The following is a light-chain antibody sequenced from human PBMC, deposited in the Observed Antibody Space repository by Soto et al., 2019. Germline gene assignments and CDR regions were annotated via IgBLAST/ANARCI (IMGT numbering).Light chain of an antibody. J-gene: IGKJ4*01. CDR2: DAS. CDR1: QSVSRY. CDR3: QHYRSSPTA. Sequence: AALSLSPGALSPLSCGASQSVSRYLAWYHQEHGQAPTLLIYDASNWATGIPDRFSGSGSGTDFTLPIICLKPENFEVYCRQHYRSSPTAFGGGTKV. V-gene: IGKV3D-20*01.